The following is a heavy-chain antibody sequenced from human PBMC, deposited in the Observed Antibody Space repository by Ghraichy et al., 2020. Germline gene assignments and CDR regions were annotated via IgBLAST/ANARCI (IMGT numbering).Heavy chain of an antibody. J-gene: IGHJ6*02. D-gene: IGHD2-21*01. CDR3: ARDMVVEIQLCGMDV. V-gene: IGHV1-2*02. Sequence: ASVKVSCKASGYTFTGYYMHWVRQAPGQGLEWMGWINPNSGGTNYAQKFQGRVTMTRDTSISTAYMELSRLRSDDTAVYYCARDMVVEIQLCGMDVWGQGTTVTVSS. CDR1: GYTFTGYY. CDR2: INPNSGGT.